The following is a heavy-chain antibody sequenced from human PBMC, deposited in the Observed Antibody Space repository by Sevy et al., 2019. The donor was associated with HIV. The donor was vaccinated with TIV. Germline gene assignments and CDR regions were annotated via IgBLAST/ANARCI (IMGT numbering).Heavy chain of an antibody. CDR3: ARDGRGISAFDI. CDR1: EFIFSSHA. V-gene: IGHV3-23*01. D-gene: IGHD3-3*02. CDR2: ISGDGENT. Sequence: GGSLRLSCVASEFIFSSHAVSWVRQAPGEGLEWVSAISGDGENTHYADSVRGRFTISRDNFKNTLYLQMNSLMAEDTALYYCARDGRGISAFDIWGPGTMVTVSS. J-gene: IGHJ3*02.